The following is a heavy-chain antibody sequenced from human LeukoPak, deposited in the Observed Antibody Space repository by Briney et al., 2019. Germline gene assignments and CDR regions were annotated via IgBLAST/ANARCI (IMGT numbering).Heavy chain of an antibody. J-gene: IGHJ4*02. V-gene: IGHV3-30*18. CDR2: ISYDGSNK. Sequence: GSLRLSCAASGFTFSSYAMSWVRQAPGKGLEWVAVISYDGSNKYYADSVKGRFTISRDNSKNTLYLQMNSLRAEDTAVYYCAKGDYEIQLWLRRLGIDYWGQGTLVTVSS. D-gene: IGHD5-18*01. CDR1: GFTFSSYA. CDR3: AKGDYEIQLWLRRLGIDY.